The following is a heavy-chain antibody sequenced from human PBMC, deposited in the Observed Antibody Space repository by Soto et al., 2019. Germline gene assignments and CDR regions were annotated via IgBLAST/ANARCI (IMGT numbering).Heavy chain of an antibody. CDR2: ISGSGGST. CDR3: AKDLFYCSGGRYRWAYY. Sequence: GVSLRISFAASGFTFSSYPMSWVRLAPGKGLEWVSAISGSGGSTYYADSVKGRFTISRDNSKNTLYLQMNSLRAEDTAVYYCAKDLFYCSGGRYRWAYYCAQRSLVTVS. D-gene: IGHD2-15*01. V-gene: IGHV3-23*01. CDR1: GFTFSSYP. J-gene: IGHJ4*02.